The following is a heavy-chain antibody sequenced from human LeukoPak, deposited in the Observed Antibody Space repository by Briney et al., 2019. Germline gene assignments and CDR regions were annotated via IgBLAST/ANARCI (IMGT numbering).Heavy chain of an antibody. D-gene: IGHD2-8*01. J-gene: IGHJ3*01. V-gene: IGHV3-48*02. CDR3: ARLYATSRYDAFDV. CDR1: GFSFGTYN. Sequence: GGSLRLSCAASGFSFGTYNVNWVRQAPGKGLEWISYISLSSTTIHYADSVKGRFTISRDNAKNSLYLQMNSLRDEDTALYFCARLYATSRYDAFDVWGQGTLVTVSS. CDR2: ISLSSTTI.